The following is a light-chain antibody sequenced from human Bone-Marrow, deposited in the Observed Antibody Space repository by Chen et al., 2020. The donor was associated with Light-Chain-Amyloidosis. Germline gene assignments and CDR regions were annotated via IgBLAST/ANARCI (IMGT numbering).Light chain of an antibody. CDR3: SSYTTTSAPRI. Sequence: QSALTQPASVSGSPGQSITISCTGTSSDIGGYNYVFWYQQHPGRAPKLMIYDVTNRPSGVSNRFSGCKSANPAALTISGLQARDEADYYCSSYTTTSAPRIFGGGTKLTVL. CDR2: DVT. J-gene: IGLJ2*01. CDR1: SSDIGGYNY. V-gene: IGLV2-14*03.